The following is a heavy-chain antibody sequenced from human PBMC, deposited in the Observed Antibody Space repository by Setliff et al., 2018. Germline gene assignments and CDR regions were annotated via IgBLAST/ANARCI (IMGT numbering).Heavy chain of an antibody. CDR2: IYPGDSHT. CDR1: GYSFTSYW. D-gene: IGHD1-26*01. CDR3: ARSLVGAPYSVYFDY. Sequence: GESLKISWKGSGYSFTSYWISWVRQMPGKGLEWMGIIYPGDSHTRYSPSFQGQVTISADKSINTADLQWSNLKASDTALYYCARSLVGAPYSVYFDYWGQGALVTVSS. V-gene: IGHV5-51*01. J-gene: IGHJ4*02.